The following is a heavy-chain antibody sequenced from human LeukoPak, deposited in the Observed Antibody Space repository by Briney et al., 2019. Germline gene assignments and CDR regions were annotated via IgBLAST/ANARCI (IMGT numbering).Heavy chain of an antibody. CDR3: EAAAGTNFDY. Sequence: PGGSLRLSCAASGFTFSSYSMSWVRQAPGKGLEWVSSISSSSSYIYYADSVKGRFTISRDNAKNSLYLQMNSLRAEDTAVYYCEAAAGTNFDYWGQGTLVTVSS. D-gene: IGHD6-13*01. CDR2: ISSSSSYI. CDR1: GFTFSSYS. J-gene: IGHJ4*02. V-gene: IGHV3-21*01.